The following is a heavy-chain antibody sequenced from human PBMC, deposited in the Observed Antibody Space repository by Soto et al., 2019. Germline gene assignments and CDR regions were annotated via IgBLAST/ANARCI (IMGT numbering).Heavy chain of an antibody. CDR3: ASPRTNSGYDLDYYYGMDV. J-gene: IGHJ6*02. V-gene: IGHV3-30-3*01. CDR1: GFTFSSYA. Sequence: GGSLRLSCAASGFTFSSYAMHWVRQAPGKGLEWVAVISYDGSNKYYADSVKGRFTISRDNSKSTLYLQMNSLRAEDTAVYYCASPRTNSGYDLDYYYGMDVWGQGTTVTVSS. CDR2: ISYDGSNK. D-gene: IGHD5-12*01.